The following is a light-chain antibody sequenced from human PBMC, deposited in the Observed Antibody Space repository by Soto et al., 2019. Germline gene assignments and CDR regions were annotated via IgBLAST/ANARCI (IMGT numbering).Light chain of an antibody. CDR3: AAWDDSLSGVV. V-gene: IGLV1-47*01. J-gene: IGLJ2*01. CDR1: SSNIGSNY. CDR2: RND. Sequence: QAVVTQPPSASGTPGQRVTISCSGSSSNIGSNYVYWHQQLPGTAPKLLIYRNDQRPSGVPDRFSGSKSGTSASLTISGLRSEDEAGYYCAAWDDSLSGVVFGGGTKLTVL.